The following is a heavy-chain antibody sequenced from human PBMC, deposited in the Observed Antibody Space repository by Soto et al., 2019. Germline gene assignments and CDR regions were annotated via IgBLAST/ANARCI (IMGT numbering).Heavy chain of an antibody. D-gene: IGHD2-15*01. CDR1: GFNLRGYT. CDR2: ISSGSGTI. J-gene: IGHJ3*02. Sequence: EVQLVESGGGLVQPGGSLRLSCAAAGFNLRGYTMNWVRQAPGKGLEWVSYISSGSGTIYYADSVKGRFTISRDNAKNSPYLQMNNLRAGDAAVYYCARGFCSGGGCSPGAFDIWGQGTMVTVSS. V-gene: IGHV3-48*01. CDR3: ARGFCSGGGCSPGAFDI.